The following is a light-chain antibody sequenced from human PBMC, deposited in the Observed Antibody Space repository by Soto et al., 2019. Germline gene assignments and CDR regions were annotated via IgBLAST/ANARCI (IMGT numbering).Light chain of an antibody. V-gene: IGKV1-5*03. J-gene: IGKJ1*01. Sequence: IQMTQSPSTLSGSVGDRVTITCRASQGVSTWLAWYQHKPGQAPKLLIYEASKLQSGVPSRFSASGSVRDFTLTITSLKPEDSATYYCQQYYDFRTFGKGTKVEI. CDR3: QQYYDFRT. CDR1: QGVSTW. CDR2: EAS.